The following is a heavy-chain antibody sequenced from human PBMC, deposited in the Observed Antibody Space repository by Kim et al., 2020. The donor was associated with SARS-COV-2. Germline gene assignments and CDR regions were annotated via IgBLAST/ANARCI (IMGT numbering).Heavy chain of an antibody. CDR3: ARECGGSCYSGSYGMDV. CDR1: GGSISSYY. J-gene: IGHJ6*02. CDR2: IYYSGST. V-gene: IGHV4-59*01. Sequence: SETLSLTCTVSGGSISSYYWSWIRQPPGKGLEWIGYIYYSGSTNYNPSLKSRVTISVDTSKNQFSLKLSSVTAADTAVYYCARECGGSCYSGSYGMDVWGQGTTVTVSS. D-gene: IGHD2-15*01.